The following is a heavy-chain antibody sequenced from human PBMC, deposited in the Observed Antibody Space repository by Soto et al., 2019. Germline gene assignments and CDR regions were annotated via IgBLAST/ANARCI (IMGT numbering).Heavy chain of an antibody. D-gene: IGHD5-18*01. CDR3: ARVARGYSYGSPLEYYGMDV. CDR1: GYTFTGYY. Sequence: GASVKVSCKASGYTFTGYYMHWVRQAPGQGLEWMGWINPNSGGTNYAQKFQGWVTMTRDTSISTAYTELSRLRSDDTAVYYCARVARGYSYGSPLEYYGMDVWGQGTTVTVSS. V-gene: IGHV1-2*04. CDR2: INPNSGGT. J-gene: IGHJ6*02.